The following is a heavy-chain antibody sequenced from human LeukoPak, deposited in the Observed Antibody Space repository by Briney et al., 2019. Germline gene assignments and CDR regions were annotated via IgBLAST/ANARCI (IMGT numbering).Heavy chain of an antibody. CDR1: GFTFSSYS. Sequence: GGSLRLSCAASGFTFSSYSMNWVRQAPGKGLEWVSFISGDGDNTYYADSVKGRFTISRDNSKNSLYLQMNSLRTADTALYYCAKDVAHLGCMDVWGQGTTVTVSS. CDR2: ISGDGDNT. CDR3: AKDVAHLGCMDV. V-gene: IGHV3-43*02. D-gene: IGHD3-10*01. J-gene: IGHJ6*02.